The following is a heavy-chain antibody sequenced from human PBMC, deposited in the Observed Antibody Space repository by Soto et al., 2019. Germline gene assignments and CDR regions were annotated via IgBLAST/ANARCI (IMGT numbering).Heavy chain of an antibody. V-gene: IGHV3-15*07. D-gene: IGHD2-8*02. CDR3: TTVSLHFWWGAFDI. J-gene: IGHJ3*02. CDR1: GFTFSRAW. CDR2: IRSKADGGTT. Sequence: EVQLVESGGGLVKPGGSLRLSCAASGFTFSRAWVNWSGLAPGKGLEWVGRIRSKADGGTTDYTAPVEGRFTVSRDDSKNTAYLQMNSLKTEDTAVYYCTTVSLHFWWGAFDIWGLGTMVTVSS.